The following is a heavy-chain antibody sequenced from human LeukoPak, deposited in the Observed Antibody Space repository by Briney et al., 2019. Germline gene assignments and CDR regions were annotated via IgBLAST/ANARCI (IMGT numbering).Heavy chain of an antibody. CDR1: GFTFSSYG. J-gene: IGHJ4*02. Sequence: PGRSLRLSCAASGFTFSSYGMHWVRQAPGKGLEWVAVISYDGSNKYYADSVKGRFTISRDNSKNTLYLQMNSLRAEDTAVYYCAKVFQWGYGGNSHFDYWGQGTLVTVSS. V-gene: IGHV3-30*18. D-gene: IGHD4-23*01. CDR3: AKVFQWGYGGNSHFDY. CDR2: ISYDGSNK.